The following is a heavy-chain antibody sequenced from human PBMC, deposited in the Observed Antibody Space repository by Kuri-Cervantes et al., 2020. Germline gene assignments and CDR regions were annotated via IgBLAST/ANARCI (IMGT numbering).Heavy chain of an antibody. D-gene: IGHD4-17*01. CDR1: GASVSSRTYY. CDR3: ARGGRGDYFI. V-gene: IGHV4-39*07. CDR2: IYHSGST. Sequence: GSLRLSCTVSGASVSSRTYYWTWIRQPPGKGLEWIGSIYHSGSTYYNPSLKSRVTISVDTSKNQFSLKLSSVTAADTAVYYCARGGRGDYFIWGQGTLVTVSS. J-gene: IGHJ4*02.